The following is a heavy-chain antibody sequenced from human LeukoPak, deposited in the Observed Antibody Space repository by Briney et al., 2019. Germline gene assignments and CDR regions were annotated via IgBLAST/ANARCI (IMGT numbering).Heavy chain of an antibody. CDR1: GYTFTSYG. V-gene: IGHV1-18*01. CDR3: ARDTSSGWYFLFEY. CDR2: ISAYNGNT. Sequence: ASVKVSCKASGYTFTSYGISWVRQAPGQGLEWMGWISAYNGNTNYAQKLQGRVTMTTDTSTSTAYMELRSLGSDDTAVYYCARDTSSGWYFLFEYWGQGTLVTVSS. D-gene: IGHD6-19*01. J-gene: IGHJ4*02.